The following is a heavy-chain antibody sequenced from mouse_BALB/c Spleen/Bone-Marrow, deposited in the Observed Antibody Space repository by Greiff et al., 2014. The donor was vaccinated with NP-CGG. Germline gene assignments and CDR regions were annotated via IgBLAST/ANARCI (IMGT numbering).Heavy chain of an antibody. J-gene: IGHJ2*01. V-gene: IGHV3-2*02. CDR3: ARKVVRSYFDY. CDR2: IRYSGGT. Sequence: EVQVVESGPGLAKPSQSLSLTCTVTGYSITSDYAWNWIRQFPGNKLEWMGFIRYSGGTSYNPSLKSRISITRDTSKNQFFLQLNSVTTEDTATYYCARKVVRSYFDYWGQGPTLTVSS. D-gene: IGHD1-1*01. CDR1: GYSITSDYA.